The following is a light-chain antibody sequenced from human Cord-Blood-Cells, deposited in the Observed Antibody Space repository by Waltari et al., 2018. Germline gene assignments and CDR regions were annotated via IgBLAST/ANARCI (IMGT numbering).Light chain of an antibody. V-gene: IGKV1-33*01. J-gene: IGKJ3*01. Sequence: GDRVTITCQASQDISNYLNWYQQKPGKAPKLLIYDASNLETGGPSRFSGSGSGTDFTFTISSLQPEDIATYYCQQYDNLPLFTFGPGTKVDIK. CDR2: DAS. CDR3: QQYDNLPLFT. CDR1: QDISNY.